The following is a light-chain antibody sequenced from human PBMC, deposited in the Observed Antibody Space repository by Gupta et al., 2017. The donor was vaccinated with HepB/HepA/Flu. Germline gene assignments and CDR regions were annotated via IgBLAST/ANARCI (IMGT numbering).Light chain of an antibody. J-gene: IGKJ3*01. V-gene: IGKV3-11*01. CDR2: DAS. Sequence: EIVLTQSPATLSVSPGDSATLSCGASQSVRGRLAWYQQRPGQAPRLLIYDASIRATGIPARLSGSGSGTDFTLTISSLEPEDFAVYFCQQGSSFGPGTKVDIK. CDR3: QQGSS. CDR1: QSVRGR.